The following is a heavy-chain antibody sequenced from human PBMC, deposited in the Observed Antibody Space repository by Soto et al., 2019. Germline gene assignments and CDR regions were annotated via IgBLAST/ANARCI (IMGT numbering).Heavy chain of an antibody. V-gene: IGHV4-59*01. CDR3: ARDINGYGFFDL. D-gene: IGHD5-18*01. CDR1: GGSISNYY. J-gene: IGHJ4*02. Sequence: QVQLQESGPGLVKPSETLSLTCTVSGGSISNYYWTWIRQPPGKGLEWIGYIYYSGSTNYNPSLKTRVTILVYTSENRFSLNLSSVTAADTAVYFCARDINGYGFFDLWGQGTLVTVSS. CDR2: IYYSGST.